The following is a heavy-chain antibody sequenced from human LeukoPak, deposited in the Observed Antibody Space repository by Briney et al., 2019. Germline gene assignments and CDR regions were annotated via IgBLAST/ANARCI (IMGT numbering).Heavy chain of an antibody. J-gene: IGHJ2*01. CDR3: ARDSGTPYFDL. V-gene: IGHV4-30-2*01. CDR1: GGSTSSGGYS. D-gene: IGHD1-1*01. CDR2: IYHSGST. Sequence: PSETLSLTCAVSGGSTSSGGYSWSWIRQPPGKGLEWIGYIYHSGSTYYNPSLKSRVTISVDRSKNQFSLKLSSVTAADTAVYYCARDSGTPYFDLWGRGTLVTVSS.